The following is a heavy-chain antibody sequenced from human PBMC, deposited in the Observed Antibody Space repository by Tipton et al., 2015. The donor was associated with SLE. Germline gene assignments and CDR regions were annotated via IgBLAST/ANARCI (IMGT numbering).Heavy chain of an antibody. V-gene: IGHV4-59*11. J-gene: IGHJ3*02. CDR2: IYYSGST. D-gene: IGHD5-12*01. CDR3: ARARTSGYESAFDI. CDR1: GGSISSHY. Sequence: TLSPTCTVSGGSISSHYWSWIRQPPGKGLEWIGYIYYSGSTNYNPSLKSRVTISVDKSKNQFSLKLSSVTAADTAVYYCARARTSGYESAFDIWGQGTMVTVSS.